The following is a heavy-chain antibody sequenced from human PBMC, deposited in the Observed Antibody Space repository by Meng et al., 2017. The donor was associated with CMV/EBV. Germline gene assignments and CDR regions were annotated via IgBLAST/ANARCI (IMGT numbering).Heavy chain of an antibody. V-gene: IGHV4-39*01. CDR2: IYYSGST. J-gene: IGHJ4*02. CDR1: SSSY. CDR3: ARHFDYDFWSGYYRLGNFDY. Sequence: SSSYWRWIRQPPRKGLEWIGSIYYSGSTYYNPSLKSRVTISVDTSKNQFSLKLSSVTAADTAVYYCARHFDYDFWSGYYRLGNFDYWGQGTLVTVSS. D-gene: IGHD3-3*01.